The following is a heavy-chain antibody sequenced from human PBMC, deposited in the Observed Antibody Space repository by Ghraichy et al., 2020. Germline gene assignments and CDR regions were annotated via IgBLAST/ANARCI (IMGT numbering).Heavy chain of an antibody. CDR2: IWYDGSNK. CDR3: ARGHSNANAMDV. Sequence: GESLNISCAASGFTFSHSGMHWVRQAPGKGLEWVAVIWYDGSNKYYVDSVKGRFTISRDNSKNTLYLQMNSLRAEDTAVYYCARGHSNANAMDVWGQGTTVTVSS. D-gene: IGHD2-8*01. J-gene: IGHJ6*02. CDR1: GFTFSHSG. V-gene: IGHV3-33*01.